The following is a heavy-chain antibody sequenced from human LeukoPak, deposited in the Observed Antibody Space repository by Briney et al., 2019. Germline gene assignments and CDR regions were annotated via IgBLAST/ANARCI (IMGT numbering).Heavy chain of an antibody. V-gene: IGHV3-30*18. D-gene: IGHD6-13*01. J-gene: IGHJ4*02. CDR1: GFTFSDYG. Sequence: GGSLRLSCAVSGFTFSDYGMHWVRQAPGKGLEWVAVMSYNGNYEYYADSVKGRFTISRDDSKNTLYLQMNSLRGEATALYYCAKALPGVASAGIPFIVYCGQGTLVTVSS. CDR2: MSYNGNYE. CDR3: AKALPGVASAGIPFIVY.